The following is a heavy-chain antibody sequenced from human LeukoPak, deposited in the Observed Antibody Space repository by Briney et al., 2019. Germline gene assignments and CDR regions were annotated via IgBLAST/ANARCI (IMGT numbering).Heavy chain of an antibody. V-gene: IGHV3-21*01. CDR1: GFTFSNYS. CDR3: ARGRGYSYDTLGY. J-gene: IGHJ4*02. D-gene: IGHD5-18*01. CDR2: ISGSSDYI. Sequence: GGSLRLSCAASGFTFSNYSMNWVRQAPGKGLEWVSYISGSSDYISYADSVRGRFTISRDNAQNSLYLQMNNLRAQDTAVYYCARGRGYSYDTLGYWGQGTLVTVSS.